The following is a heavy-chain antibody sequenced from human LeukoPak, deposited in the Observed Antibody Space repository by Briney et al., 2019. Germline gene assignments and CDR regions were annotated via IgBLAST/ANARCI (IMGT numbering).Heavy chain of an antibody. J-gene: IGHJ3*02. CDR2: IYYSGST. Sequence: SETLSLTCTVSGGSISSSSYYWGWIRQPPGKGLEWIGSIYYSGSTYYNPSLKSRVTISVDTSKNQFSLKLSSVTAADTAVYYCARRYYDFWSGYHDAFDIWGQGTMVTVSS. D-gene: IGHD3-3*01. CDR3: ARRYYDFWSGYHDAFDI. CDR1: GGSISSSSYY. V-gene: IGHV4-39*01.